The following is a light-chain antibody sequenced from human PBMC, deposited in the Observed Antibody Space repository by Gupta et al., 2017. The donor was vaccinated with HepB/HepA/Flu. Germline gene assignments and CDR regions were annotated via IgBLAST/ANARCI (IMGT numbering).Light chain of an antibody. CDR3: QQSYSTPWT. CDR1: QSIRSY. V-gene: IGKV1-39*01. Sequence: TQSPSSLSASVGDRVTITCRASQSIRSYLNWYQQKPGKAPKLLIYAASSLQSGVPSRFSGSGSGTDFTLTISSLQPEDFATYYCQQSYSTPWTFGQGTKVDIK. CDR2: AAS. J-gene: IGKJ1*01.